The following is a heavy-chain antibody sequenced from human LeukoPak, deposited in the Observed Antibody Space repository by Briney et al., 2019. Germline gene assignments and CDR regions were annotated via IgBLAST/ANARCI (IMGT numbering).Heavy chain of an antibody. Sequence: PGGSLRLSCAASGFTFTTYAMSWVRHAPGKGLEWVSSISGSAGTTHYADSVKGRFTVSRDNSKNTLYLQVNGLRAEDTAVYYCAREVGHFDYWGQGTLVTVSS. D-gene: IGHD1-26*01. CDR2: ISGSAGTT. J-gene: IGHJ4*02. CDR1: GFTFTTYA. CDR3: AREVGHFDY. V-gene: IGHV3-23*01.